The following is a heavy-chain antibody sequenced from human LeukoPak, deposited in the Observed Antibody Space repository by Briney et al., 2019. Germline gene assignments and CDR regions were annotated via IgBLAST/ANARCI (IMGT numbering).Heavy chain of an antibody. V-gene: IGHV4-30-4*08. D-gene: IGHD3-10*01. CDR2: IYYSGST. J-gene: IGHJ6*02. Sequence: PSETLSLTCTVSGGSISTYYWSWIRQPPGKGLEWIGYIYYSGSTYYNPSLKSRVTISVDTSKNQFSLKLSSVTAADTAVYYCARSSGSGASYYYYGMDVWGQGTTVTVSS. CDR3: ARSSGSGASYYYYGMDV. CDR1: GGSISTYY.